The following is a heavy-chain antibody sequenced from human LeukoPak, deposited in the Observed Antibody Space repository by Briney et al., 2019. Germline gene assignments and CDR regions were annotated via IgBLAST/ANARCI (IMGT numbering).Heavy chain of an antibody. CDR3: ARHRTYYDILTGPAYYYYYGMDV. CDR1: GYSFTTYW. CDR2: IDPSDSYT. J-gene: IGHJ6*02. V-gene: IGHV5-10-1*01. D-gene: IGHD3-9*01. Sequence: HGESLKISRKRSGYSFTTYWISWVRQMPGKALEWMGRIDPSDSYTNYSPSFQGHVTISADKSISTAYLQWSSLKASDTAMYYCARHRTYYDILTGPAYYYYYGMDVWGQGTTVTVSS.